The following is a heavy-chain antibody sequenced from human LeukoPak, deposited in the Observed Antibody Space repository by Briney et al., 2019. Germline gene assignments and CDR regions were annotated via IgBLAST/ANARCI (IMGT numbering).Heavy chain of an antibody. V-gene: IGHV4-38-2*02. D-gene: IGHD1-26*01. J-gene: IGHJ4*02. CDR3: ARVASGNYLNFDY. CDR1: GGSISSYY. CDR2: IYHSGTT. Sequence: SETLSLTCTVSGGSISSYYWSWIRQPPGKGLEWIGSIYHSGTTYYNPSLKSRVTISVDTSKNQFSLKLSSVTAADTAVYYCARVASGNYLNFDYWGQGTLVTVSS.